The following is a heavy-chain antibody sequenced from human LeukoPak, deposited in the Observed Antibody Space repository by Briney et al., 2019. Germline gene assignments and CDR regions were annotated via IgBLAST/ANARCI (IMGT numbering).Heavy chain of an antibody. CDR1: GGSISSSSYY. D-gene: IGHD4-17*01. Sequence: SETLSLTCTVSGGSISSSSYYWGWIRQPPRKGLEWIGSIYYSGSTYYNPSLKSRVTISVDTSKNQFSLKLSSVTAADTAVYYCAGTSDYGDYVGYWGQGTLVTVSS. CDR2: IYYSGST. V-gene: IGHV4-39*01. CDR3: AGTSDYGDYVGY. J-gene: IGHJ4*02.